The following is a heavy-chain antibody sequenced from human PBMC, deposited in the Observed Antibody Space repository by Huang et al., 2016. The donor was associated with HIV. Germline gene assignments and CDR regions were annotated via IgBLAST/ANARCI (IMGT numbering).Heavy chain of an antibody. V-gene: IGHV1-24*01. D-gene: IGHD3-22*01. CDR3: AAVQLGGYSHIPEYFQD. CDR1: GYTLTALA. CDR2: FNPEEGEI. Sequence: QVQLEQSGTEVKKPGASVKVSCTVSGYTLTALAMHWVRQAPGEGLEWVGGFNPEEGEIIYAQKVRGRVTMTEDTAADTAYMELSSLRSDDTAVYYCAAVQLGGYSHIPEYFQDWGQGTLVTVSS. J-gene: IGHJ1*01.